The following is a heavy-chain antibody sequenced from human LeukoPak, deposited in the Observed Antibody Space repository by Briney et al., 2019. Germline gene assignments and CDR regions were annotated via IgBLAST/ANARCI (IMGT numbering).Heavy chain of an antibody. V-gene: IGHV4-59*08. J-gene: IGHJ4*02. CDR1: LGAISSNY. CDR3: SAFPGY. CDR2: IYYSGST. Sequence: PSETLSLTCTVSLGAISSNYWSWIRHPPGKGLEWIGYIYYSGSTNYNPSLKSRVTISVDTSKNQFSLKLNSVTAADTAVYYCSAFPGYWGQGILVTVSS.